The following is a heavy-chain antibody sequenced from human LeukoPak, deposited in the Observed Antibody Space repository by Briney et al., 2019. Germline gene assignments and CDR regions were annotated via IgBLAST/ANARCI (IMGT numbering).Heavy chain of an antibody. CDR3: ARDRSAAAGTVWFDP. V-gene: IGHV1-69*13. D-gene: IGHD6-13*01. CDR2: IIPIFGTA. Sequence: GASVRVSCKASGGTFSSYAISWVRQAPGQGLEWMGGIIPIFGTANYAQKFQGRVTITADESTSTAYMELSSLRSEDTAVYYCARDRSAAAGTVWFDPWGQGTLVTVSS. CDR1: GGTFSSYA. J-gene: IGHJ5*02.